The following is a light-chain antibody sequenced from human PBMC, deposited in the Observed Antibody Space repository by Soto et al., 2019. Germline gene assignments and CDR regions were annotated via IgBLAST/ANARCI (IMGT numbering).Light chain of an antibody. CDR3: QQYDNVPLT. Sequence: DIQMTQSPSSLSASVGDRVTITCQASQDITNDLNWYQQKPGKAPKVLIYEASNLKTGVPSRFSGSESGTDFTFTISSLQPEDIAKYFCQQYDNVPLTFGGGTKVEIK. CDR1: QDITND. V-gene: IGKV1-33*01. CDR2: EAS. J-gene: IGKJ4*01.